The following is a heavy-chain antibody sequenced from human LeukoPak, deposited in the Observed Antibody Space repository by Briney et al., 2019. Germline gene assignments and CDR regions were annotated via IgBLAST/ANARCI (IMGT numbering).Heavy chain of an antibody. CDR3: ARVLRYFDWLLYGPDAFDI. CDR2: MNPNSGNT. D-gene: IGHD3-9*01. CDR1: GYTFTSYD. J-gene: IGHJ3*02. Sequence: GAPVKVSCEASGYTFTSYDINWVRQATGQGLEWMGWMNPNSGNTGYAQKFQGRVTMTRNTSISTAYMELSSLRSEDTAVYYCARVLRYFDWLLYGPDAFDIWGQGTMVTVSS. V-gene: IGHV1-8*01.